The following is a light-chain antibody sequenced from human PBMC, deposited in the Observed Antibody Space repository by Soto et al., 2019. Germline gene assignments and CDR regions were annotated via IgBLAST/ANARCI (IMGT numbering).Light chain of an antibody. Sequence: AIRMTQSPSSFSASTGDRVTITCRASQGISSYLAWYQQKPGKAPKLLIYAASTLQSGVPSRFSGGGSGTDFTLTISRLQSEDFATYYCQQYYSYPPTFGQGTKLEIK. CDR1: QGISSY. J-gene: IGKJ2*01. V-gene: IGKV1-8*01. CDR3: QQYYSYPPT. CDR2: AAS.